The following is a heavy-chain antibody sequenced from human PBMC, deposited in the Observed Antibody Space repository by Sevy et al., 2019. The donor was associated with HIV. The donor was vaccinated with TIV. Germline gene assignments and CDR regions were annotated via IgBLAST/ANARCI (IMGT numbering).Heavy chain of an antibody. J-gene: IGHJ3*02. V-gene: IGHV3-48*01. CDR3: GREIVRGPFDI. CDR2: IVGSSSTI. CDR1: GFTFSIYT. D-gene: IGHD1-26*01. Sequence: GGSLRLSCAASGFTFSIYTMTWVRQAPGKGLECVSYIVGSSSTIYYADSVKGRFTISRDNAKNSLYLQMNSLRAEDTAVYYCGREIVRGPFDIWGQGTMVTVSS.